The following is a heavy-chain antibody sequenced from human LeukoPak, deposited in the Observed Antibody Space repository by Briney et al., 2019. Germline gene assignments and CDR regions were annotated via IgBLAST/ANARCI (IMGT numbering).Heavy chain of an antibody. J-gene: IGHJ4*02. CDR2: IYYSGST. CDR1: GGSISSYY. D-gene: IGHD6-19*01. V-gene: IGHV4-59*01. Sequence: PSETLSLTCTVSGGSISSYYWSWIRQPPGKGLEWIGYIYYSGSTNYNPSLKSRVTISVDTSKTQFSLKLSSVTAADTAVYYCAVAVAGRGYFDYWGQGTLVTVSS. CDR3: AVAVAGRGYFDY.